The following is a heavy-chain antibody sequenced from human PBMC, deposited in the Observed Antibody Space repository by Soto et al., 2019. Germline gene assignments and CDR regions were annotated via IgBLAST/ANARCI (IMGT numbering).Heavy chain of an antibody. D-gene: IGHD3-22*01. CDR2: IIPIFDIT. J-gene: IGHJ6*02. CDR3: ARPDEGGYSSNHHYYCALDV. V-gene: IGHV1-69*01. Sequence: QVQLVQSGAEVKKPGSSVKVSCKASGGTFRSYSISWVRQAPGQGLEWRGGIIPIFDITNYAQKFQGRVTITADESTSTAYMELSSLGSDDTAVYYCARPDEGGYSSNHHYYCALDVWGQGTTVTV. CDR1: GGTFRSYS.